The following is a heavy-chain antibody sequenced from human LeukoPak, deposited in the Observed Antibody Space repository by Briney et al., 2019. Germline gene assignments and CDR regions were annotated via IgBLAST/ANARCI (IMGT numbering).Heavy chain of an antibody. CDR3: AREDYYDSSGYYEGGNLDAFDI. D-gene: IGHD3-22*01. CDR2: IYYSGST. J-gene: IGHJ3*02. V-gene: IGHV4-39*07. Sequence: SGTLSLTCTVSGGSISSSSYYWGWIRQPPGKGLEWIGSIYYSGSTYYNPSLKSRVTISVDTSKNQFSLKLSSVTAADTAVYYCAREDYYDSSGYYEGGNLDAFDIWGQGTMVTVSS. CDR1: GGSISSSSYY.